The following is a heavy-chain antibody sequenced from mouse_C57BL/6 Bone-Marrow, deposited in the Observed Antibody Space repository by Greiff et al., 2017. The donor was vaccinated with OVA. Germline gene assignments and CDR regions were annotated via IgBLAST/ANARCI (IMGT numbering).Heavy chain of an antibody. CDR3: ARPIYYDYLYYFDY. J-gene: IGHJ2*01. V-gene: IGHV1-26*01. D-gene: IGHD2-4*01. CDR1: GYTFTDYY. CDR2: INPNNGGT. Sequence: EVQLQQSGPELVKPGASVKISCKASGYTFTDYYMNWVKQSHGKSLEWIGDINPNNGGTSYNQKFKGKATLTVDKSSSTAYMELRSLTSEDSAVYYCARPIYYDYLYYFDYWGQGTTLTVSS.